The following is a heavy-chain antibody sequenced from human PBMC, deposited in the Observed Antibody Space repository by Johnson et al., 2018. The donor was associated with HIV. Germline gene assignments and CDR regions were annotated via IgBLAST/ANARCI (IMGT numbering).Heavy chain of an antibody. J-gene: IGHJ3*02. Sequence: VQLVESGGGVVRPGGSLRLSCAASGFTFDDYGMSWVRQAPGKGLEWVSFISGGSTYYADSRKGRFTISRDNSKNTLYLQMNNVRAEDTAVYYCAKDWAYSSSWYDEGLAFDIWGQGTMVTVAS. CDR2: ISGGST. D-gene: IGHD6-13*01. V-gene: IGHV3-38*02. CDR1: GFTFDDYG. CDR3: AKDWAYSSSWYDEGLAFDI.